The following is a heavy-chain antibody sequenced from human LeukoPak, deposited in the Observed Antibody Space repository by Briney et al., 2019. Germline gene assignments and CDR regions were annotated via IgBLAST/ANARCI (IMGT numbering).Heavy chain of an antibody. D-gene: IGHD6-13*01. CDR1: GVTISSSSYH. V-gene: IGHV4-39*01. CDR2: MYYTGST. CDR3: ARHVGQQLIYNYYGLDV. Sequence: PSETLSVTCTVSGVTISSSSYHWGWVRQLPWKGLEWIGSMYYTGSTYFTPSLNSRLTLSVDTSKNQFSLRLSSVTAADTAVYYCARHVGQQLIYNYYGLDVWGQGTTVTVSS. J-gene: IGHJ6*02.